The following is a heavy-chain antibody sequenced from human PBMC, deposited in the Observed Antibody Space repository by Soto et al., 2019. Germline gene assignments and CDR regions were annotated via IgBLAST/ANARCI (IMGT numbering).Heavy chain of an antibody. CDR2: INPAGTIT. CDR1: GFTFSHYW. Sequence: MQMVESGGGSVQPGGSLRLSCAASGFTFSHYWMHWVRQTPGKGLVWVSRINPAGTITNYADSVEGRFTISRDNADSALCLQMNSLSAEDTAIYYCTSDTFGLRDTWGQGTLVTVSS. D-gene: IGHD3-16*01. V-gene: IGHV3-74*01. J-gene: IGHJ5*02. CDR3: TSDTFGLRDT.